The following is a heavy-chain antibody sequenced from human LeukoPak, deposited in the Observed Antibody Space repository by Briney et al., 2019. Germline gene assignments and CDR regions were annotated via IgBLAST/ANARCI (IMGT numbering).Heavy chain of an antibody. Sequence: GGSLRLSCAASGFTFDLSAMSWVRQAPGKGLEWVSSIGSTETYYADSVRGRFTVSRDNSQTTLYLQMNSLRADDTAMYYCAKDAIPLNSVWDYFGKWGQGTQVTVSS. CDR1: GFTFDLSA. V-gene: IGHV3-23*01. J-gene: IGHJ4*02. CDR2: IGSTET. CDR3: AKDAIPLNSVWDYFGK. D-gene: IGHD1-7*01.